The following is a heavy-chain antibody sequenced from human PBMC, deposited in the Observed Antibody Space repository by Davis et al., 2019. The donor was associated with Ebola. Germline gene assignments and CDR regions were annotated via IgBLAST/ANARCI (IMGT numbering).Heavy chain of an antibody. CDR2: ISDEGSNK. V-gene: IGHV3-30*03. J-gene: IGHJ4*02. D-gene: IGHD5-18*01. CDR3: VPGTWI. Sequence: GGSLRLSCAASGFTFNSYGMHWVRQAPGKGLEWLAVISDEGSNKYYADSVKGRFTISRDNAKNSLYLQMNTLRVEDTAIYYCVPGTWIRGQGTLVTVSS. CDR1: GFTFNSYG.